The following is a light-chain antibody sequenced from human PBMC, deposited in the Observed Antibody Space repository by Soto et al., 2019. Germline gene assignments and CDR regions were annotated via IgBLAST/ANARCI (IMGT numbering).Light chain of an antibody. Sequence: QSALTQPPSASGSPGQSVTISCTGTSSDVGSHNLVSWYQQHPGKAPKLIIYEVSTRPSGVPDRFSGSKSGNTASLTVSGLQADDEADYYCNSYEGSNTVFATGTKVTVL. V-gene: IGLV2-8*01. CDR3: NSYEGSNTV. CDR1: SSDVGSHNL. CDR2: EVS. J-gene: IGLJ1*01.